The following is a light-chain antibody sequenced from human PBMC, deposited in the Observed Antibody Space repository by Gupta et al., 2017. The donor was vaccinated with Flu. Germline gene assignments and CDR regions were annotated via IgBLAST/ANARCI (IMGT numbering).Light chain of an antibody. CDR3: GTWDSSLSAGV. V-gene: IGLV1-51*01. J-gene: IGLJ2*01. Sequence: APVQKVTISCSGSSSNIGNNYVSWYQQLPGTAPKLLIYDNNKRPSGIPDRFSGSKSGTSATLGITGLQTGDEADYYCGTWDSSLSAGVFGGGTKLTVL. CDR2: DNN. CDR1: SSNIGNNY.